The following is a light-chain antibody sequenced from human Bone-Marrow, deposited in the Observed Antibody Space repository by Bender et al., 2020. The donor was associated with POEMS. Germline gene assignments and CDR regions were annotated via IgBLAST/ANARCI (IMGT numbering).Light chain of an antibody. CDR2: SDA. J-gene: IGLJ2*01. CDR1: NIISKS. CDR3: QIWEGRTDHVV. V-gene: IGLV3-21*01. Sequence: SYVLSQPPSLSVAPGKTATLSCGGDNIISKSVHWYQQKAGQAPVVVIYSDADRPSGIPDRFSGSNSGNTATLTISGVEAGDEADYYCQIWEGRTDHVVFGGGTKLTVL.